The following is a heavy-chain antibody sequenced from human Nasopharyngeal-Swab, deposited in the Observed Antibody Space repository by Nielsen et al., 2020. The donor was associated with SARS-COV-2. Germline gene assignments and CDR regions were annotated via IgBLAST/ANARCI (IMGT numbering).Heavy chain of an antibody. D-gene: IGHD2-2*01. CDR3: ARMDHIVVVPAAPGGADY. Sequence: WIRQPPGKRLEWVSSISSSSSYIYYADSVKGRFTISRDNAKNSLYLQMNSLRAEDTAVYYCARMDHIVVVPAAPGGADYWGQGTLVTVSS. CDR2: ISSSSSYI. V-gene: IGHV3-21*01. J-gene: IGHJ4*02.